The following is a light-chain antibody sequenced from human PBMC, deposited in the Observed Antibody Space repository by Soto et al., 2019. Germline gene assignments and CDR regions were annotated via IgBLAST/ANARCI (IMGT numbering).Light chain of an antibody. V-gene: IGLV2-8*01. Sequence: QSALTQPPSASGSPGQSVTISCSGTSSDVGGYDYVSWYQQHPGKAPKLMIYEVSKRPSGVPDRFFGSKSGNTASLTVSGLQAEDEADYYCSSYAGSSNFVVFGGGTKSPS. J-gene: IGLJ2*01. CDR3: SSYAGSSNFVV. CDR1: SSDVGGYDY. CDR2: EVS.